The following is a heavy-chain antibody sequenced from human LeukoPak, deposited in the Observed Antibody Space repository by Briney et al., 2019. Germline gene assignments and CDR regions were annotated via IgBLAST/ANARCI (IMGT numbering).Heavy chain of an antibody. D-gene: IGHD6-19*01. Sequence: SETLSLTCTVSGAPISSSSYYWGWIRQPPGKGLEWIGTSYYSGSTYYNASLKSLVTISMDTSKNQFSLKLSSVTAADTAVYYCARLAAGSGSFDYWGQGTLVIVFS. J-gene: IGHJ4*02. V-gene: IGHV4-39*01. CDR1: GAPISSSSYY. CDR3: ARLAAGSGSFDY. CDR2: SYYSGST.